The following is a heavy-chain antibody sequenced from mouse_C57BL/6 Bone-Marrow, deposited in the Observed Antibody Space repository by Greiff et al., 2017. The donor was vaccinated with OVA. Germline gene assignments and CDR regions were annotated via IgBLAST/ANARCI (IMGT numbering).Heavy chain of an antibody. CDR1: GFTFTDYY. CDR3: ARYGTDSSGYGYFDV. J-gene: IGHJ1*03. V-gene: IGHV7-3*01. Sequence: EVQLVESGGGLVQPGGSLSLSCAASGFTFTDYYMSWVRQPPGKALEWLGFIRNEANGYTTEYSASVKGRFTISRDNSQSILYLQMNALRAEDSATYYCARYGTDSSGYGYFDVWGTGTTVTVSS. CDR2: IRNEANGYTT. D-gene: IGHD3-2*02.